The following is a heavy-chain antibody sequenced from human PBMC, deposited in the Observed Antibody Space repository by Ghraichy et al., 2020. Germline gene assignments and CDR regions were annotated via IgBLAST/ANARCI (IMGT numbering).Heavy chain of an antibody. CDR2: ISSSSSYI. D-gene: IGHD6-19*01. V-gene: IGHV3-21*01. Sequence: GGSLRLSCAASGFTFRSYSMNWVRQAPGKGLEWVSFISSSSSYIYYADSVKDRFIISRDNAKNSLYLQMNSLRAEDTAVYYCARETGVAVAGTDYWGQGTLVTVSS. J-gene: IGHJ4*02. CDR3: ARETGVAVAGTDY. CDR1: GFTFRSYS.